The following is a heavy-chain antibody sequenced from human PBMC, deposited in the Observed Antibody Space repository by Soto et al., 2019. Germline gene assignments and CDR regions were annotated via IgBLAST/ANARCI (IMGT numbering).Heavy chain of an antibody. Sequence: QVQLVQSRAEVKKPGSSVKVSCKASGGTFSSYTISWVRQAPGQGLEWMGRIIPILGIANYAQKFQGRVTITADKSTSTAYMELSSLRSEDTAVYYCAREGSGSYSSSYYYYGMDVWGQGTTVTVSS. D-gene: IGHD1-26*01. CDR2: IIPILGIA. J-gene: IGHJ6*02. CDR1: GGTFSSYT. CDR3: AREGSGSYSSSYYYYGMDV. V-gene: IGHV1-69*08.